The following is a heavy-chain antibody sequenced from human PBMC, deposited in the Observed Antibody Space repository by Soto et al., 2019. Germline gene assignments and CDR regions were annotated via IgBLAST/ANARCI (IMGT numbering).Heavy chain of an antibody. J-gene: IGHJ4*02. V-gene: IGHV3-23*01. D-gene: IGHD4-17*01. CDR2: ISGSGGST. Sequence: EVQLLESGGGLVQPGGSLKLSCAASGFTFSSYAMSWVREAPGKGLEWVSGISGSGGSTYYADSVKGRFTISRDHSKNTLYLQMNSLRAEDTAVYYCAKALVSTVVTLSLVDWGQGTLVTVSS. CDR3: AKALVSTVVTLSLVD. CDR1: GFTFSSYA.